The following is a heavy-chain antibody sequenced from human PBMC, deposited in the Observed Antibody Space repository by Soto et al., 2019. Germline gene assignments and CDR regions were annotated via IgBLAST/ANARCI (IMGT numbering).Heavy chain of an antibody. D-gene: IGHD4-17*01. V-gene: IGHV5-51*01. CDR1: GYSFPTYW. CDR2: IYPGDSDT. Sequence: EVQLVQSGAEVKKPGESLKISCKGSGYSFPTYWIGWVRQMPGKGLQWMGIIYPGDSDTRYSPSFQGQVTISADKSISTAYLQWSSLKASDTAVYYCARHESYGDDPYDAFDIWGQGTMVTVSS. CDR3: ARHESYGDDPYDAFDI. J-gene: IGHJ3*02.